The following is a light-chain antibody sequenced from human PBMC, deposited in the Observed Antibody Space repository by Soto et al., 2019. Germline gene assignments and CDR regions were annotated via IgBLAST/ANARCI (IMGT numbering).Light chain of an antibody. CDR1: QSVSYSF. CDR3: QQYGSSPWA. J-gene: IGKJ1*01. CDR2: GAS. V-gene: IGKV3-20*01. Sequence: EIVLTQSPGTLSLSPGERATLSCRASQSVSYSFLAWYQQKPGQAPRLLIYGASSRATGIPDRFSGSGSGTNFTLTISRLEPEDFAVYYWQQYGSSPWAFGQGTKVEI.